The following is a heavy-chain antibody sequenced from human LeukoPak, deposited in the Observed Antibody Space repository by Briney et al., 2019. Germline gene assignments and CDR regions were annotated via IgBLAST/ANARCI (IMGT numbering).Heavy chain of an antibody. CDR3: ARVGDLDAFDI. Sequence: PGGSLRLSCAASGFTFSSYAMHWVRQAPGKGLEWVAVISDDGSNKYYADSVKGRFTISRDNSKNTLYLQMNGLRPEDTAIYYCARVGDLDAFDIWGQGTMVTVSS. CDR2: ISDDGSNK. D-gene: IGHD2-21*02. CDR1: GFTFSSYA. J-gene: IGHJ3*02. V-gene: IGHV3-30*04.